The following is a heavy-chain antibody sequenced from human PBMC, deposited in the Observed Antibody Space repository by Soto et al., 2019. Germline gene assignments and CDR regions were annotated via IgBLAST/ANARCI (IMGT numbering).Heavy chain of an antibody. CDR3: AKDIGVRPAAMFYYYYGMDV. J-gene: IGHJ6*02. D-gene: IGHD2-2*01. CDR2: ISWNSGSI. Sequence: GGSLRLSCAASGFTFDDYAMHWVRQAPGKGLEWVSGISWNSGSIGYADSVKGRFTISRDNAKNSLYLQMNSLRAEDTALYYCAKDIGVRPAAMFYYYYGMDVWGQGTTVTVSS. V-gene: IGHV3-9*01. CDR1: GFTFDDYA.